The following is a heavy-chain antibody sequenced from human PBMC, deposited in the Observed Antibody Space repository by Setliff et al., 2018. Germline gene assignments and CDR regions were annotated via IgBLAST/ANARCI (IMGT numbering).Heavy chain of an antibody. CDR3: ARGGTFRYFDY. Sequence: SETLSLTCTVSRGSISNHHLSWIRQPPGKGLEWIASVYYSGTAYYSPSLKSRVTMSVDTSKNQFSLKLRSVTAADTAVYFCARGGTFRYFDYWGQGTPVTVSS. J-gene: IGHJ4*02. CDR2: VYYSGTA. CDR1: RGSISNHH. V-gene: IGHV4-59*11. D-gene: IGHD2-21*01.